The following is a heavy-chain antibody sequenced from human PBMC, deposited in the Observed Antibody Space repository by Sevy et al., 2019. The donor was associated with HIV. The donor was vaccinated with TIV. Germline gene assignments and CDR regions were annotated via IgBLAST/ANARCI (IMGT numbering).Heavy chain of an antibody. CDR3: XXXXXXXXXXXLLYFDY. J-gene: IGHJ4*02. Sequence: GGSLRLSCAASGFTFSTYTMNWVRQAPGKGLEWVSSISSGSSYIYYADSVKGRFTISRDNAKNSLYLQMNSLRAEDXXXXXXXXXXXXXXXXXLLYFDYWGQGTPVTVSS. CDR2: ISSGSSYI. V-gene: IGHV3-21*01. CDR1: GFTFSTYT.